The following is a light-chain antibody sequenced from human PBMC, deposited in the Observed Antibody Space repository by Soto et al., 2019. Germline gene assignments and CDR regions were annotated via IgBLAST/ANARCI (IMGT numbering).Light chain of an antibody. J-gene: IGKJ5*01. V-gene: IGKV1D-12*01. CDR2: AAS. CDR3: QQPISFPIT. Sequence: IQMTQSPSSVSASVGDRVTITCRASQDLSSWLARYQKKPGKAPKLLIYAASGLQGGGTSRFSGRGCGTYFTLTIRSMQPEDFATYYCQQPISFPITFGQGTRLE. CDR1: QDLSSW.